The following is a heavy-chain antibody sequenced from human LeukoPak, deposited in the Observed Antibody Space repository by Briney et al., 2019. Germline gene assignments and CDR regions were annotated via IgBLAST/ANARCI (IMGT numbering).Heavy chain of an antibody. J-gene: IGHJ4*02. V-gene: IGHV4-34*01. CDR3: ARGPQDYDYVWGSYRYTFDY. CDR2: INHSGST. D-gene: IGHD3-16*02. Sequence: PSETLSLTCAVYGGSFSGYYWSWIRQPPGKGLEWIGEINHSGSTNYNPSLKSRVTISVDTSKNQFSLKLSSVTAADTAVYYCARGPQDYDYVWGSYRYTFDYWGQGTLVTVSS. CDR1: GGSFSGYY.